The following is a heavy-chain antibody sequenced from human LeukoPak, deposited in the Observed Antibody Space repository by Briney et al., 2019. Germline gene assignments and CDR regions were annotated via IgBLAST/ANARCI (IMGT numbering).Heavy chain of an antibody. Sequence: ASVKVSCKASGYSFTSYAFHWVRQAPGQRLEWMGWINVGNGNTKYSQKFQGRVTITRDTSASTAYMELNSLRSEDTAVYYCARPVGAYFDYWGQGTLVTVSS. CDR3: ARPVGAYFDY. D-gene: IGHD1-26*01. V-gene: IGHV1-3*01. CDR2: INVGNGNT. CDR1: GYSFTSYA. J-gene: IGHJ4*02.